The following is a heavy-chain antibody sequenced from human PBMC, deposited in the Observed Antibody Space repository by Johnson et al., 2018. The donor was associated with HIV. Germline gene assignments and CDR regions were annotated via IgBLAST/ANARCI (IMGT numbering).Heavy chain of an antibody. Sequence: QMLLVESGGGVVQPGRSLRLSCAASGFTFSTYGMHWVRQAPGKGLEWVAVMWYDGSNRYYADSVKGRFTISRDNSKTTLYLQMNSLRAEDTAVYYCAKDQWSSSWTNDAFDIWGQGTMVTVSS. CDR3: AKDQWSSSWTNDAFDI. D-gene: IGHD6-13*01. J-gene: IGHJ3*02. CDR1: GFTFSTYG. CDR2: MWYDGSNR. V-gene: IGHV3-33*06.